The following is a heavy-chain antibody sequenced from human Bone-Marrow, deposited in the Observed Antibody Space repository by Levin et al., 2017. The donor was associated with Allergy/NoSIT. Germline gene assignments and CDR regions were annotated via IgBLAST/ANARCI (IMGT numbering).Heavy chain of an antibody. J-gene: IGHJ6*03. V-gene: IGHV4-34*01. Sequence: SETLSLTCAVYGGSFSGYYWSWIRQPPGKGLEWIGEINHSGSTNYNPSLKSRVTISVDTSKNQFSLKLSSVTAADTAVYYCASVASYYYGSGTEASDYYYDYMDVWGKGTTVTVSS. CDR2: INHSGST. CDR1: GGSFSGYY. CDR3: ASVASYYYGSGTEASDYYYDYMDV. D-gene: IGHD3-10*01.